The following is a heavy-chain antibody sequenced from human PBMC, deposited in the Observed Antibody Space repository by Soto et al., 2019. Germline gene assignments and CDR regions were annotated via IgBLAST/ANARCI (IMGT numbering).Heavy chain of an antibody. J-gene: IGHJ6*02. D-gene: IGHD6-13*01. Sequence: PSQTLSLPCPISGDSVSSNSSACNFIRQSPSRGLELLGRTYYRSKWYNDYAVSVKSRITINPDTSKNQFSLQLNSVTPEDTAVYYCARDRSSRWYGPPASDYYYGMDVWGQGTTVTVSS. CDR2: TYYRSKWYN. V-gene: IGHV6-1*01. CDR3: ARDRSSRWYGPPASDYYYGMDV. CDR1: GDSVSSNSSA.